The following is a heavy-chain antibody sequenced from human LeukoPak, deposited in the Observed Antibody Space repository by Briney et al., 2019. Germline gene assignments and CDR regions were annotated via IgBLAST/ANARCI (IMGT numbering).Heavy chain of an antibody. CDR1: GGSLSSSSYY. D-gene: IGHD1-1*01. Sequence: SETLSLTCTVSGGSLSSSSYYWGWIRQPPGKGLEWIGSIYYSGSTYYNPSLKSRVTISVDTSKNQFSLKLSSVTAADTAVYYCAGTLLELDCWGQGTLVTVSS. CDR3: AGTLLELDC. CDR2: IYYSGST. J-gene: IGHJ4*02. V-gene: IGHV4-39*01.